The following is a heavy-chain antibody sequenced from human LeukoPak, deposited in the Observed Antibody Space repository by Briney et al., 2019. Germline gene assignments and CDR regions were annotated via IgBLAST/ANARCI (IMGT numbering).Heavy chain of an antibody. CDR3: AKEGGYFDWPFTFDY. Sequence: SETLSLTCTVSGGSISSYYWSWIRQPPGKGLEWIGYIYYSGSTNYNPSLKSRVTISVDMSKNQFSLKLSSVTAADTAVYYCAKEGGYFDWPFTFDYWGQGTLVTVSS. CDR1: GGSISSYY. J-gene: IGHJ4*02. V-gene: IGHV4-59*01. D-gene: IGHD3-9*01. CDR2: IYYSGST.